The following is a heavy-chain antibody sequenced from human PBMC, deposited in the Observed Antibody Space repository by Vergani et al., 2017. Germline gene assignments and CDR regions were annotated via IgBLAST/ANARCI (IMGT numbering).Heavy chain of an antibody. V-gene: IGHV4-59*01. J-gene: IGHJ4*02. Sequence: QVQLPESGPGLVKPSETLSLTCTVSGGSISSYYWSWIRQPPGKGLEWIGYIYYSGSTNYNPSLKSRVTISVDTSKSQFSLKLSSVTAADTAVYYCARGCNSWPYYFDYWGQGTLVTVSS. CDR1: GGSISSYY. D-gene: IGHD6-13*01. CDR2: IYYSGST. CDR3: ARGCNSWPYYFDY.